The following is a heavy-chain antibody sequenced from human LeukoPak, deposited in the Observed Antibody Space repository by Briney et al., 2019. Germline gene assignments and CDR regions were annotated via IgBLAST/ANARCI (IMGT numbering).Heavy chain of an antibody. V-gene: IGHV3-48*03. Sequence: QAGGSLRLPCGASGFTFSNYEMNWVRQAPGKGLEWLSYISSSGRTMYHADSVKGRFTISRDNAKNSLYLQMNSLRAEDTAVYYCARDRKAAVTYPDYWGQGTLVTVSS. J-gene: IGHJ4*02. D-gene: IGHD4-17*01. CDR2: ISSSGRTM. CDR3: ARDRKAAVTYPDY. CDR1: GFTFSNYE.